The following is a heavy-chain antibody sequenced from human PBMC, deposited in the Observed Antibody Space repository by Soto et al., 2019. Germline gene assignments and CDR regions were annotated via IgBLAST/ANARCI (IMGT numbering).Heavy chain of an antibody. Sequence: GALRLSCAASGFTVSSNYMSWVRQAPGKGLEWVSVIYSGGSTYYADSVKGRFTISRDNSKNTLYLQMNSLRAEDTAVYYCATSIAAREDAFDIWGQGTMVTVSS. CDR3: ATSIAAREDAFDI. V-gene: IGHV3-53*01. CDR1: GFTVSSNY. CDR2: IYSGGST. D-gene: IGHD6-6*01. J-gene: IGHJ3*02.